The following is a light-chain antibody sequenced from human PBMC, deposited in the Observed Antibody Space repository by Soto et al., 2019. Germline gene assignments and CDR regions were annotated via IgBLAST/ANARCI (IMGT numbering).Light chain of an antibody. CDR2: WAS. Sequence: DIVMTQSPDSLAVSLGERATINCKSSQSVLYSPNNKNYVAWYQQKPGQPPKLLVYWASTRESGVPDRFSGSGSGTDFTLTISTLQAEDSSVYYCHPYHSSPQSLAQGTKVQIK. CDR1: QSVLYSPNNKNY. J-gene: IGKJ1*01. V-gene: IGKV4-1*01. CDR3: HPYHSSPQS.